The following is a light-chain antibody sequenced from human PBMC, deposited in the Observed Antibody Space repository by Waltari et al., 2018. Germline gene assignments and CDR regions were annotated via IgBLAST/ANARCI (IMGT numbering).Light chain of an antibody. CDR2: DVS. V-gene: IGLV2-8*01. CDR1: SSDVGGYNC. J-gene: IGLJ2*01. Sequence: QSALTQPPSASGSPGQSVTISCTGTSSDVGGYNCVPWSQPHPGQAPKLMIYDVSKRPSGVPDRFSGSKSGNTAYLTVSGLQAEDEADYYCNSYAGSNSVLFGAGTKLTVL. CDR3: NSYAGSNSVL.